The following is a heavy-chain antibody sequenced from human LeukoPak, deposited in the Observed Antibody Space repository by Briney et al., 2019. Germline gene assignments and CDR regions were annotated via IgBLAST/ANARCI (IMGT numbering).Heavy chain of an antibody. CDR1: GYTFTTYG. Sequence: ASVKVSCKASGYTFTTYGISWVRQAPGQGLEWMGWISAYNGDTKYAQKVQDRVTMTTDTSTSTAYMELRSLRSDGTAVYYCARGRISDPHYYFDYWGQGTLVTVSS. CDR3: ARGRISDPHYYFDY. V-gene: IGHV1-18*01. D-gene: IGHD2/OR15-2a*01. CDR2: ISAYNGDT. J-gene: IGHJ4*02.